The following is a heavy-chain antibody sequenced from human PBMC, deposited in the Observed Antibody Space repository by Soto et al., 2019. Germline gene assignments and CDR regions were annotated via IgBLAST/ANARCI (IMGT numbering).Heavy chain of an antibody. CDR2: INHSGST. CDR1: GGSFSGHY. D-gene: IGHD3-3*01. Sequence: LSLTCAVYGGSFSGHYWSWIRQPPGKGLEWIGEINHSGSTNYNPSLKSRVTISVDTSKNQFSLKLSSVTAADTAVYYCARDSGTYYDCWSGTRGNWFDPWGQGTLVTVSS. V-gene: IGHV4-34*01. CDR3: ARDSGTYYDCWSGTRGNWFDP. J-gene: IGHJ5*02.